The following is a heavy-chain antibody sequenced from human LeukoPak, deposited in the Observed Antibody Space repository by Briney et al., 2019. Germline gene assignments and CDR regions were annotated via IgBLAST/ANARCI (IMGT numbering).Heavy chain of an antibody. V-gene: IGHV4-31*03. Sequence: SETLSLTCTVSGGSISSGGYYWSWIRQHPGKGLEWIAYIYYSGSAYYNPSLKSRVTISVDTSKNQFSLKLSSVTAADTAVYYCAGGGYSGYADFWGQGTLVTVSS. CDR2: IYYSGSA. D-gene: IGHD5-12*01. CDR3: AGGGYSGYADF. J-gene: IGHJ4*02. CDR1: GGSISSGGYY.